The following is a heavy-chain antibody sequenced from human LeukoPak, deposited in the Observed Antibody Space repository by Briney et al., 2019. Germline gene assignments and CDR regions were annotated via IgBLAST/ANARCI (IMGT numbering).Heavy chain of an antibody. J-gene: IGHJ4*02. Sequence: GGSLRLSCAASGFTFSSYAMNWVRQAPGKGLEWVSGVSDGGGGTYYADAVKGRFTISRDNSKNTLYLQMNSLRAEDTALYYCAKAYSSGPRGYFDYWGQGTLVTASS. V-gene: IGHV3-23*01. D-gene: IGHD6-19*01. CDR3: AKAYSSGPRGYFDY. CDR2: VSDGGGGT. CDR1: GFTFSSYA.